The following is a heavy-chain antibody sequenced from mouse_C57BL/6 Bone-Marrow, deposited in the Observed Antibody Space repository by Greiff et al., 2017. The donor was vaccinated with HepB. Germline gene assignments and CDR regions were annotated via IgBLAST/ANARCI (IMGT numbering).Heavy chain of an antibody. V-gene: IGHV1-64*01. Sequence: QVQLQQPGAELVKPGASVKLSCKASGYTFTSYWTHWVKQRPGQGLEWIGMIHPNSGSTNYNEKFKSKATLTVDKSSSTAYMQLSSLTSEDSAVYYCARDYGNYVGYFDYWGQGTTLTVSS. CDR3: ARDYGNYVGYFDY. J-gene: IGHJ2*01. CDR2: IHPNSGST. CDR1: GYTFTSYW. D-gene: IGHD2-1*01.